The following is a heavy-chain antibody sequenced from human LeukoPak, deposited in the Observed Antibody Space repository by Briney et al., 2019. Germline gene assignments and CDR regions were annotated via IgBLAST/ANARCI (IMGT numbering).Heavy chain of an antibody. D-gene: IGHD6-19*01. V-gene: IGHV3-7*01. J-gene: IGHJ3*02. Sequence: GGSLRLSCEASGFTFRGYHMTWVRQAPGKGLEWVAMIKADGSGDYYVDSVKGRFTISRDDAKSSLHLQMNGLRVEDTAVYYCARAWINSGWDDAFDIWGQGTMVTVSS. CDR1: GFTFRGYH. CDR2: IKADGSGD. CDR3: ARAWINSGWDDAFDI.